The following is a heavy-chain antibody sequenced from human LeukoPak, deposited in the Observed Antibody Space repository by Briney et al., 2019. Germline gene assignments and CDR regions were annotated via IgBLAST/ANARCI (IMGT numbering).Heavy chain of an antibody. CDR1: GYTFTSYG. CDR2: ISAYNGNT. CDR3: ARFAGYSSSWNNWFDP. D-gene: IGHD6-13*01. J-gene: IGHJ5*02. V-gene: IGHV1-18*01. Sequence: ASVKVSCKASGYTFTSYGISWVRQAPGQGLEWMGWISAYNGNTNYAQKLQGRVTMTTDTSTSTAYMELRSLRSDDTAVYYCARFAGYSSSWNNWFDPWGQGTLVTVSS.